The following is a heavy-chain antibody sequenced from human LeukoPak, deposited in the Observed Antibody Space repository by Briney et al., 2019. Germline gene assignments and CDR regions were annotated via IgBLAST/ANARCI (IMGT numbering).Heavy chain of an antibody. CDR2: IYYGGST. Sequence: SQTLSLTCTVSGGSINNYYWSWIRQPPGKGLELMAYIYYGGSTNCKPSLKSRVTISRDTSKNQFSLKLSSVTAADTAVYYCARGPTRYYFDCGGQGTPVTVS. CDR3: ARGPTRYYFDC. V-gene: IGHV4-59*01. CDR1: GGSINNYY. D-gene: IGHD3-9*01. J-gene: IGHJ4*02.